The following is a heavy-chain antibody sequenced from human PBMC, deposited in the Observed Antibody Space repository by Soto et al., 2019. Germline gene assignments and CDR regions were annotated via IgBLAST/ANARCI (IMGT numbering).Heavy chain of an antibody. J-gene: IGHJ5*02. CDR2: INHSGST. D-gene: IGHD5-12*01. Sequence: SENLSRTCAVSCGSLSGYSCICISQPPGKGLEWIGEINHSGSTNYNPSLKSRVTISVDTSKNQFSLKLSSVTAEDTAVYYCAKDRLRRDGYLSWGQGTLVTVSS. CDR3: AKDRLRRDGYLS. V-gene: IGHV4-34*01. CDR1: CGSLSGYS.